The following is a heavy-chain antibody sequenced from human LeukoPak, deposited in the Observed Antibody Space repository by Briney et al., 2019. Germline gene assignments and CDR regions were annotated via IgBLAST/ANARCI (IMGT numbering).Heavy chain of an antibody. V-gene: IGHV4-39*07. D-gene: IGHD2-15*01. Sequence: PSETLSLTCTVSGGSISSSSYYWGWIRQPPGKGLEWIGSIYYSGSTNYSPSLKSRVTISVDTSKNQFSLKLSSVTAADTAVYYCARSVEGYCSGGSCYYYYYYMDVWGKGTTVTVSS. CDR2: IYYSGST. CDR3: ARSVEGYCSGGSCYYYYYYMDV. J-gene: IGHJ6*03. CDR1: GGSISSSSYY.